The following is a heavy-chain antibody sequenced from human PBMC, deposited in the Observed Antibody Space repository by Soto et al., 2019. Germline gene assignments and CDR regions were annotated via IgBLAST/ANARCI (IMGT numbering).Heavy chain of an antibody. CDR1: GYTFTSYG. CDR3: ARVVAALGHWFDP. CDR2: ISAYNYNT. Sequence: QVQLVQSGAEVKKPGASVKVSCKASGYTFTSYGLSWVRQAPGQGLEWMGRISAYNYNTNYAQKLQGRVTMTTDTSTSTAYMELRSRRSDDTAVYYCARVVAALGHWFDPWGQGTLVNVSS. D-gene: IGHD2-15*01. V-gene: IGHV1-18*01. J-gene: IGHJ5*02.